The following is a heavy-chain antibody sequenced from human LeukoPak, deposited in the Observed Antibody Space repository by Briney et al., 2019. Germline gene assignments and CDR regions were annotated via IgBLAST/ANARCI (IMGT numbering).Heavy chain of an antibody. Sequence: GESLKISCKGSGYNFTSYWIDWVRQMPGKGLEWMGIIYPGDSNTRYSPSFQGQVTISVDKSINTAYLQWSSLKASDTAMYYCARHSNWFDPWGQGTLVTVSS. J-gene: IGHJ5*02. CDR1: GYNFTSYW. CDR2: IYPGDSNT. CDR3: ARHSNWFDP. V-gene: IGHV5-51*01.